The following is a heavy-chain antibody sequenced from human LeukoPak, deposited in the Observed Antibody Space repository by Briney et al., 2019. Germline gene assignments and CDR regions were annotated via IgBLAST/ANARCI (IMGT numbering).Heavy chain of an antibody. V-gene: IGHV1-3*01. CDR2: ISAGNGNT. D-gene: IGHD3-10*01. CDR3: ARASAYYGSGSYNSFDY. J-gene: IGHJ4*02. CDR1: GYTFTSYY. Sequence: ASVKVSCKASGYTFTSYYMHWVRQAPGQRLEWMGWISAGNGNTKYSQNFQGRVTFISNTSATTAFMELSSLRSEDAAVYYCARASAYYGSGSYNSFDYWGQGTLVTVSS.